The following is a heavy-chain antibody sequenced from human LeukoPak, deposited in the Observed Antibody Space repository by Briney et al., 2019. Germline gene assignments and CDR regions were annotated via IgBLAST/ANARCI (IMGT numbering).Heavy chain of an antibody. D-gene: IGHD2-15*01. CDR3: ARGLALGYCSGGSCY. CDR1: GGSFSGYY. Sequence: PSETLSLTCAVYGGSFSGYYWSWIRQPPGKGLEWIGEINHSGSTNYNPSLKSRVTISVDTSKNQFSLKLSSVTAADTAVYYCARGLALGYCSGGSCYWGQGTLVTVSS. V-gene: IGHV4-34*01. J-gene: IGHJ4*02. CDR2: INHSGST.